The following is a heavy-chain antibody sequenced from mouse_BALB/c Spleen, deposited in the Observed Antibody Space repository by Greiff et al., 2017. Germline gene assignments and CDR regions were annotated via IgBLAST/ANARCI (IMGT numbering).Heavy chain of an antibody. CDR3: ARRGDAMDY. V-gene: IGHV5-12-1*01. Sequence: VQVVESGGGLVKPGGSLKLSCAASGFAFSSYDMSWVRQTPEKRLEWVAYISSGGGSTYYPDTVKGRFTISRDNAKNTLYLQMSSLKSEDTAMYYCARRGDAMDYWGQGTSVTVSS. CDR1: GFAFSSYD. J-gene: IGHJ4*01. CDR2: ISSGGGST.